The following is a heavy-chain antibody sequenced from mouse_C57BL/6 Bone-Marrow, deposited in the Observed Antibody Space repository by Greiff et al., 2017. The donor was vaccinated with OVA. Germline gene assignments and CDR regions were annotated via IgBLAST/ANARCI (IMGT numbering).Heavy chain of an antibody. J-gene: IGHJ4*01. V-gene: IGHV5-9-1*02. CDR3: TKYGNFYAMDY. CDR2: ISSGGDYI. Sequence: EVMLVESGEGLVKPGGSLKLSCAASGFTFSSYAMSWVRQTPEKRLEWVAYISSGGDYIYYADTVKGRFTISRDNARNTLYLQMSSLKSEDTAMYYCTKYGNFYAMDYWGQGTSVTVFS. D-gene: IGHD2-1*01. CDR1: GFTFSSYA.